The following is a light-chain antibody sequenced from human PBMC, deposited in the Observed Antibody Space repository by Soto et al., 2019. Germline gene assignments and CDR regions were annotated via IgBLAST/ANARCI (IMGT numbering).Light chain of an antibody. Sequence: DIQMTQSPSILSASVGDRVTITCRASQSIRSWLAWYQQKPGKAPKLLIYDASNLERGVPSRFSGSGSGTDFSLTVDSLQPEDTATYYCQQYDHPPYTFGQGTKVDIK. CDR1: QSIRSW. CDR2: DAS. V-gene: IGKV1-5*01. J-gene: IGKJ2*01. CDR3: QQYDHPPYT.